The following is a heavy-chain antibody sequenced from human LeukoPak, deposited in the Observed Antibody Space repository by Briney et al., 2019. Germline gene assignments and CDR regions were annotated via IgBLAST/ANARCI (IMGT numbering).Heavy chain of an antibody. CDR3: ARGAEYYDFWSGYYTDYYYMDV. CDR1: GFTFSSYS. J-gene: IGHJ6*03. Sequence: PGGSLRLSCAASGFTFSSYSMNWVRQAPGKGLEWVSYISSSSSTIYYADSVKGRFTISRDNAKNSLYLQMNSLRAEDTAVYYCARGAEYYDFWSGYYTDYYYMDVWGKGTTVTVSS. CDR2: ISSSSSTI. V-gene: IGHV3-48*01. D-gene: IGHD3-3*01.